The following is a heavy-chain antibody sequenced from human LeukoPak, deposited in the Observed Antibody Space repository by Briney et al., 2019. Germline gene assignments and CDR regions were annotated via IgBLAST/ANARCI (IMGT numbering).Heavy chain of an antibody. V-gene: IGHV3-73*01. D-gene: IGHD3-22*01. CDR2: IRSKANSYAT. CDR3: TRPMSGDYYDSSGYALGY. CDR1: GFTFSGSA. J-gene: IGHJ4*02. Sequence: GGSLRLSCAASGFTFSGSAMHWVRQASGKGLEWVGRIRSKANSYATAYAASVKGRFTISRDDSKNTAYLQMNSLKTEDTAVYYCTRPMSGDYYDSSGYALGYWGQGTLVTVSS.